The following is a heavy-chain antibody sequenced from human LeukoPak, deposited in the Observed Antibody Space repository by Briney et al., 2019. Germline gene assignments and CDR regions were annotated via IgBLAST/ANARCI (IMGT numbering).Heavy chain of an antibody. CDR3: AKDISIGARNWNYFDY. CDR1: GFTFSSYG. J-gene: IGHJ4*02. D-gene: IGHD1-20*01. Sequence: GRSLRLSCAASGFTFSSYGMPWVRQAPGKGLEWVAVISYDGSNKYYADSVKGRFTISRDNSKNTLYLQMNSLRAEDTAVYYCAKDISIGARNWNYFDYWGQGTLVTVSS. V-gene: IGHV3-30*18. CDR2: ISYDGSNK.